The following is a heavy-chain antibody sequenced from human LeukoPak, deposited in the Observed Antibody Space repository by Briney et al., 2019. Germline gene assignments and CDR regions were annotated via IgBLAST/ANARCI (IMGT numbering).Heavy chain of an antibody. CDR3: ARAMASTTGSPYCYYGMDV. CDR1: DYSISSGYY. D-gene: IGHD1-1*01. CDR2: FSHRGST. J-gene: IGHJ6*04. Sequence: SETLSLTCAVSDYSISSGYYWGWIRQPPGKGLEWIGSFSHRGSTYYNPSLQSRVTISVDTSKNQFSLKLSSVTAADTAVYYCARAMASTTGSPYCYYGMDVWGKGTTVTVSS. V-gene: IGHV4-38-2*01.